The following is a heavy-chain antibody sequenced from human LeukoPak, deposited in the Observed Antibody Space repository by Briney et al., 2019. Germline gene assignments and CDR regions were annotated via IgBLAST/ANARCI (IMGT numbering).Heavy chain of an antibody. Sequence: GESLKISCKGSGYSFTSYWIGWVRQAPGQGLEWMGWINPNSGGTNYAQKFQGRVTMTRDTSISTAYMELSRLRSDDTAVYYCAITIAALGTGAFDIWGQGTMVTVSS. V-gene: IGHV1-2*02. J-gene: IGHJ3*02. CDR1: GYSFTSYW. D-gene: IGHD6-6*01. CDR2: INPNSGGT. CDR3: AITIAALGTGAFDI.